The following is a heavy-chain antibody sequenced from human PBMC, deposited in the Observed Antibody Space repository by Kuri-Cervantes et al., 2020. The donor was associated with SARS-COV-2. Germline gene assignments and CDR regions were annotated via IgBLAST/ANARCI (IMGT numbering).Heavy chain of an antibody. D-gene: IGHD4-17*01. V-gene: IGHV3-23*01. CDR1: GFTFSSYA. Sequence: LSLTCAASGFTFSSYAMSWVRQAPGKGLEWVSAISGSGGSTYYADSVKGRFTISRDNSKNTLYLQMNSLRAEDTAVYYCAKEGGQKSDYMRYYYYYYMDVWGKGTTVTVSS. CDR2: ISGSGGST. CDR3: AKEGGQKSDYMRYYYYYYMDV. J-gene: IGHJ6*03.